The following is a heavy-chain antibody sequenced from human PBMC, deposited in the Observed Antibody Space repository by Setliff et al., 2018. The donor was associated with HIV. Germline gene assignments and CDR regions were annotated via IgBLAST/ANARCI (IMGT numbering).Heavy chain of an antibody. D-gene: IGHD3-3*02. V-gene: IGHV4-39*07. J-gene: IGHJ3*01. Sequence: SETLSLTCAVSGVTFSSNNYYWGWIRQPPGKGLEWIGTVFYSGSTSYSPPLKSRVTISVDTSKNQFSLKLKSVTAADTALYYCARGRALGVWGQGTMVTVSS. CDR3: ARGRALGV. CDR2: VFYSGST. CDR1: GVTFSSNNYY.